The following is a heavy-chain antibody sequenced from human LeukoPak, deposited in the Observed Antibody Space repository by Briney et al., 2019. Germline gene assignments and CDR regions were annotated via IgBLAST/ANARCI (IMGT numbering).Heavy chain of an antibody. Sequence: SETLSLTCTVSGYSISSGYYWGWIRQPPGKGLEWIGYIYYSGSTNYNPSLKSRVTISVDTSKNQFSLKLSSVTAADTAVYYCARLGAGYYDSSGYYSPDYWGQGTLVTVSS. CDR2: IYYSGST. J-gene: IGHJ4*02. CDR1: GYSISSGYY. V-gene: IGHV4-38-2*02. D-gene: IGHD3-22*01. CDR3: ARLGAGYYDSSGYYSPDY.